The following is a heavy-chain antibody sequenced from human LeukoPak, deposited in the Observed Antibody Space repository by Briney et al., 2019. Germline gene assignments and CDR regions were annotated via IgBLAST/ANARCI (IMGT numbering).Heavy chain of an antibody. CDR3: ARGRRIVVLPGRGYFDL. Sequence: SETLSLTCTVSGGSISSSSYYWGWIRQPPGKGLEWIGSIYYSGSTYYNPSLKSRVTLSVDTSTNHFSLNIKSVTAADTAMYYCARGRRIVVLPGRGYFDLWGRGTLVTVSS. V-gene: IGHV4-39*02. J-gene: IGHJ2*01. CDR2: IYYSGST. CDR1: GGSISSSSYY. D-gene: IGHD4/OR15-4a*01.